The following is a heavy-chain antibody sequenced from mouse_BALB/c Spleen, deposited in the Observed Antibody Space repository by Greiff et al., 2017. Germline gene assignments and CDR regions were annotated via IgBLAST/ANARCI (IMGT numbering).Heavy chain of an antibody. CDR1: GFNIKDYY. V-gene: IGHV14-4*02. CDR3: YGKCEDYAMDY. CDR2: IDPENGDT. J-gene: IGHJ4*01. Sequence: VQLQQSGAELVRSGASVKLSCTASGFNIKDYYMHWVKQRPEQGLEWIGWIDPENGDTEYAPKFQGKATMTADTSSNTAYLQLSSLTSEDTAVYYCYGKCEDYAMDYWGQGTSVTVSS.